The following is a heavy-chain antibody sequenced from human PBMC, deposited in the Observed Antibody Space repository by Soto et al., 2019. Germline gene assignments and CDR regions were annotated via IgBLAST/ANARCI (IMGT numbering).Heavy chain of an antibody. CDR3: ARDGLTFGGD. J-gene: IGHJ4*02. D-gene: IGHD3-16*01. Sequence: EVHLVEAGGGLVKPGESLTLSCAASGFTFGSFTLNWIRQAPGKGLEWVSSISSSSAYNYYAESVKGRFTISRDNARSTLYLQMNSLRLDDTAVYFCARDGLTFGGDWGQGTLVAVSS. CDR2: ISSSSAYN. V-gene: IGHV3-21*06. CDR1: GFTFGSFT.